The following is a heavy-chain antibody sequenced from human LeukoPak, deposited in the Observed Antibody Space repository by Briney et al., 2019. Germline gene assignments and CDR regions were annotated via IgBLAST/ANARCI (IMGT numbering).Heavy chain of an antibody. Sequence: PGGSLRLSCSASGFTFSSYAMHWVRQVRGKGLEYVSSISTDGGSTFYADSVKGRFTISRDNSKNTLYLQMSSLRGEDTAVYYCVKRGRQGDYAYDYWGQGALVTVSS. CDR1: GFTFSSYA. D-gene: IGHD4-17*01. V-gene: IGHV3-64D*06. J-gene: IGHJ4*02. CDR2: ISTDGGST. CDR3: VKRGRQGDYAYDY.